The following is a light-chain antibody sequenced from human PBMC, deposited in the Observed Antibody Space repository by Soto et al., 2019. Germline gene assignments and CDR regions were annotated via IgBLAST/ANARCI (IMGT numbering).Light chain of an antibody. CDR1: QSVSSSY. CDR3: QQYGSSPRT. J-gene: IGKJ1*01. V-gene: IGKV3-20*01. CDR2: GAS. Sequence: EIVLTQSPGTLSLSPGERATLSCRASQSVSSSYLAWYQQKPGQAPRLLIYGASSRATGIPDRFSGSGSGTXXXXXXXRLEPEDFAVYYCQQYGSSPRTFGQGTKVEIK.